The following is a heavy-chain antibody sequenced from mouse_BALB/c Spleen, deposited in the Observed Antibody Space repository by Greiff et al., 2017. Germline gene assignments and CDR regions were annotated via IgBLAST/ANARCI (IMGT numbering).Heavy chain of an antibody. D-gene: IGHD2-4*01. CDR1: GFSFSSFV. CDR2: ISSGSSTT. J-gene: IGHJ4*01. Sequence: EVKLVQSGGGLVQPGGSRKLSCAASGFSFSSFVIYWVRQAPEKGLEWVAYISSGSSTTYYAHTVKGRFTISRDNTKNTLSLQMTSLRSEDSAMYYCARWDYDGNYAMDYWGQGTSVTVAS. V-gene: IGHV5-17*02. CDR3: ARWDYDGNYAMDY.